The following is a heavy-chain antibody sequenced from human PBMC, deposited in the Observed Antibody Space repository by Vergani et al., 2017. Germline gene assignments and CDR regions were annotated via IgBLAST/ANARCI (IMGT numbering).Heavy chain of an antibody. J-gene: IGHJ3*02. CDR1: GGSISSGGYY. Sequence: QVQLQESGPGLVKPSQTLSLTFTVSGGSISSGGYYWSWIRQHPGKGLEWIGYIYYSGSTYYNPSLKSRVTISVDTSKNQFSLKLCSVTAADTAVYYCARDYGDYDHDAFDIWGQGTMVTVSS. CDR2: IYYSGST. CDR3: ARDYGDYDHDAFDI. V-gene: IGHV4-31*03. D-gene: IGHD4-17*01.